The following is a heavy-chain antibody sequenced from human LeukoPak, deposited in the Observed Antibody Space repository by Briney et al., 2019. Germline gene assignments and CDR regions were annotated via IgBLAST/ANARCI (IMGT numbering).Heavy chain of an antibody. CDR2: IYHTGTT. CDR3: ARTTAYNYFDP. CDR1: GGSISSYY. J-gene: IGHJ5*02. Sequence: SETLPLTCTVSGGSISSYYWSWIRQPPGKGLEWIGYIYHTGTTQYNPSLKSRITFSVDRSKNHFSLKMSSVTAADTAVYYCARTTAYNYFDPWGQGTLVTVSS. D-gene: IGHD1-1*01. V-gene: IGHV4-59*12.